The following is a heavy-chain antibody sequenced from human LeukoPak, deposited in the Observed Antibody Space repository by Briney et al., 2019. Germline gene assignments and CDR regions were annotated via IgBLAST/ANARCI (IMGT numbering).Heavy chain of an antibody. D-gene: IGHD1-1*01. Sequence: PGGSLRLSCTASGFIFNSYAMNWVRQAPGKGLEWVASIIGPGGDTYHAGSVRGRFTISRDNSKNTLYLQMSHLRVEDTALYYCAKAAAERCASIKCYPFDSWGQGTLVAVS. J-gene: IGHJ4*02. CDR3: AKAAAERCASIKCYPFDS. CDR1: GFIFNSYA. CDR2: IIGPGGDT. V-gene: IGHV3-23*01.